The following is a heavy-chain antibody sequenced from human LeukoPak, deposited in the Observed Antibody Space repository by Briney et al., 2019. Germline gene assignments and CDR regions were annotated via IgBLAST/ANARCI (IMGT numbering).Heavy chain of an antibody. Sequence: ASVNVSCKASGYTFTGSYMHYVRQTPPQELDWMEWINPNSGGTNHPHNFQGRVTMTSNTSINTTYMELSRLRPDETAVYYCARASYNDYWGQGTLVTVSS. J-gene: IGHJ4*02. V-gene: IGHV1-2*02. CDR3: ARASYNDY. CDR2: INPNSGGT. D-gene: IGHD1-1*01. CDR1: GYTFTGSY.